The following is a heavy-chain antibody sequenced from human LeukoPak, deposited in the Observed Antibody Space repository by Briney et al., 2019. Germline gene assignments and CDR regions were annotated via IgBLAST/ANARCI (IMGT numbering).Heavy chain of an antibody. V-gene: IGHV4-59*01. D-gene: IGHD4-17*01. Sequence: SETLSLTXTVSGGSISSYYWSWIRQPRGKGLEWIGYIYYSGSTNYNPSLKSRVTISVDTSKNQFSLELSSVTAADTAVYYCARSPVTTGYYFDYWGQGTLVTVSS. CDR1: GGSISSYY. CDR2: IYYSGST. CDR3: ARSPVTTGYYFDY. J-gene: IGHJ4*02.